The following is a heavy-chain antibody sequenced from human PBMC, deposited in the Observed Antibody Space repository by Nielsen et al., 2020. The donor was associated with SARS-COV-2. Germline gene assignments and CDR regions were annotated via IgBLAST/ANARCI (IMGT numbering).Heavy chain of an antibody. D-gene: IGHD3-10*01. CDR3: ARGEGSGSYGDYGMDV. CDR2: INPSGGST. CDR1: GYTFTSYY. Sequence: ASVKVSCKASGYTFTSYYMHWVRQAPGQGLEWMGIINPSGGSTSYAQKFQGRVTMTRNTSISTAYMELSSLRSEDTAVYYCARGEGSGSYGDYGMDVWGQGTTVTVSS. J-gene: IGHJ6*02. V-gene: IGHV1-46*01.